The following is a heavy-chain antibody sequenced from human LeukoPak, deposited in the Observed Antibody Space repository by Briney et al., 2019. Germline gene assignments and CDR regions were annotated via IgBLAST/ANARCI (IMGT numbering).Heavy chain of an antibody. CDR1: GGSISSGSYY. D-gene: IGHD2-2*01. Sequence: SETLSLTCTVSGGSISSGSYYWSWIRQPAGKGLEWIGRIYTGGSTNYNPSLKSRVTISVDTSKNQFSLKLSSVTAADTAVYYCAREPRYCSSTSCYYYFDYWGQGTLVTVSS. CDR3: AREPRYCSSTSCYYYFDY. CDR2: IYTGGST. V-gene: IGHV4-61*02. J-gene: IGHJ4*02.